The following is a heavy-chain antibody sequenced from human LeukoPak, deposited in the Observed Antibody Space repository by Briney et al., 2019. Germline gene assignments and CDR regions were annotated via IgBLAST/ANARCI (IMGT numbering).Heavy chain of an antibody. J-gene: IGHJ1*01. V-gene: IGHV1-18*01. CDR1: GFTFTSFG. CDR3: GRWRESSNWPPGYLQH. CDR2: ISAYNGNT. Sequence: ASVTVSCKASGFTFTSFGFSWVRQAPGQGLEWMGLISAYNGNTNYAQSLQGRVTMTTDASTSTVYMELRSLRSDDTAVYYCGRWRESSNWPPGYLQHWGQGTLVIVSS. D-gene: IGHD4-11*01.